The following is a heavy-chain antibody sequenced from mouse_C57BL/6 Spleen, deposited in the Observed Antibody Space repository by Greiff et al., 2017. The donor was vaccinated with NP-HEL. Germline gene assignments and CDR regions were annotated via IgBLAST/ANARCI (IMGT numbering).Heavy chain of an antibody. CDR3: ASSQTAQATFAY. D-gene: IGHD3-2*02. J-gene: IGHJ3*01. Sequence: VQLQQSGAELVKPGASVKLSCKASGYTFTSYWMHWVKQRPGQGLEWIGMIHPNSGSTNYNEKFKSKATLTVDKSSSTAYMQLSSLTSEDSAVYYCASSQTAQATFAYWGQGTLVTVSA. CDR1: GYTFTSYW. V-gene: IGHV1-64*01. CDR2: IHPNSGST.